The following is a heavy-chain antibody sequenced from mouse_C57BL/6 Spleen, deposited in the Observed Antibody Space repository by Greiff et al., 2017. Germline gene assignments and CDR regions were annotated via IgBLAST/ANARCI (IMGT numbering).Heavy chain of an antibody. V-gene: IGHV1-39*01. CDR1: GYSFTDYN. D-gene: IGHD2-5*01. CDR3: ARTHYYSNYGGFAY. CDR2: INPNDGTT. J-gene: IGHJ3*01. Sequence: EVQLQQSGPELVKPGASVKISCKASGYSFTDYNMNWVKQSNGKSLEWIGVINPNDGTTSYNQKFKGKATLTVDQSSSTAYMQLNSLTSEDSAVYYCARTHYYSNYGGFAYWGQGTLVTVSA.